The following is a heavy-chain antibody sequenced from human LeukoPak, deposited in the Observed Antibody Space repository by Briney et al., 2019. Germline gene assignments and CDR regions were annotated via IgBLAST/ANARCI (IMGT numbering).Heavy chain of an antibody. Sequence: QPGASLSLSCAASGFIFRIYAVSWVRQAPGKGLEWVSALTGIGHTIYYTDSVEGRFTISRDNTKNTLYVEMNTLRAEDTAVYYCAKWGDYDILTVYYVSDFWGQGTLVTVAS. CDR2: LTGIGHTI. V-gene: IGHV3-23*01. CDR3: AKWGDYDILTVYYVSDF. J-gene: IGHJ4*02. CDR1: GFIFRIYA. D-gene: IGHD3-9*01.